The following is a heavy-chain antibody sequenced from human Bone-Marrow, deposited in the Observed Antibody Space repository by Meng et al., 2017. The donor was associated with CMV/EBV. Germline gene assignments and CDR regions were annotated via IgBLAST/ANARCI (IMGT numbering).Heavy chain of an antibody. D-gene: IGHD3-10*01. V-gene: IGHV1-2*02. CDR3: ARALPYYYGSGDYGLFDS. J-gene: IGHJ5*01. Sequence: ASVKVSCKASGYTFTGYYMNWVRQATGQGLEWMGWINPNSGGTNYAQKFQGRVTMTRDTSISTAYMELSRLKSDDTAVYYCARALPYYYGSGDYGLFDSCGQATLATSSS. CDR1: GYTFTGYY. CDR2: INPNSGGT.